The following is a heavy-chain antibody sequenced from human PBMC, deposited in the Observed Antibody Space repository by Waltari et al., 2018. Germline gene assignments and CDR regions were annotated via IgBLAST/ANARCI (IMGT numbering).Heavy chain of an antibody. CDR3: ARFHCTGRTCYWGAYDM. CDR2: IVPIFDTA. J-gene: IGHJ3*02. V-gene: IGHV1-69*01. Sequence: QVQLVQSGAEVKKPGSSVKVSCKASGGTFDNYALSWVRQAPGQGLEWMGGIVPIFDTANYAQKFQGRVTISADEITSTAYMDLSSLTSEDTAMYYCARFHCTGRTCYWGAYDMWGQGTMVIVSS. CDR1: GGTFDNYA. D-gene: IGHD2-8*02.